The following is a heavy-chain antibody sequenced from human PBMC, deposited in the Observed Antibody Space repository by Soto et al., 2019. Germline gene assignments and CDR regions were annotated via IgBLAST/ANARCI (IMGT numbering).Heavy chain of an antibody. CDR2: IYPGDSDT. Sequence: PGESLKISCNGSGYSFTSYWIGWVRQMPGKGLEWMGIIYPGDSDTRYSPSFQGQVTISADKSISTAYLQWSSLKASDTAMYYCARHGSSGGIYYFYYGMDVWGQGTTVTVYS. V-gene: IGHV5-51*01. D-gene: IGHD2-15*01. CDR3: ARHGSSGGIYYFYYGMDV. J-gene: IGHJ6*02. CDR1: GYSFTSYW.